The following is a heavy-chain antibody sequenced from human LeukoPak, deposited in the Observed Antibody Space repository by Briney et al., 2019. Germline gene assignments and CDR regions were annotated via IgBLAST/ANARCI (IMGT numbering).Heavy chain of an antibody. CDR1: GFTFSDYS. Sequence: PGRSLRLSCAASGFTFSDYSMNWVRQAPGKGLEWVAYISGSSATIDYADSVKGRFTISRDNAKNSVYLQMNSLRDEDTAVYYCARDRDYAFDSWGQGPLVSVSS. CDR3: ARDRDYAFDS. CDR2: ISGSSATI. V-gene: IGHV3-48*02. J-gene: IGHJ4*02. D-gene: IGHD4-17*01.